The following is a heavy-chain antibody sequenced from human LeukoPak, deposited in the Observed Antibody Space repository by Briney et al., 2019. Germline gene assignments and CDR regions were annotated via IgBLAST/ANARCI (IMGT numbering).Heavy chain of an antibody. CDR3: ARHGGSGSPLLI. J-gene: IGHJ4*02. V-gene: IGHV4-59*08. CDR1: GGSISRYY. Sequence: SETLSLTCTVPGGSISRYYWNWIRQPPGKGLECIGHIYYSGSTNYSPSLKSRVTISVDTSKNQFSLKLSSVTAADTAVYYCARHGGSGSPLLIWAQGILVTVSS. CDR2: IYYSGST. D-gene: IGHD3-10*01.